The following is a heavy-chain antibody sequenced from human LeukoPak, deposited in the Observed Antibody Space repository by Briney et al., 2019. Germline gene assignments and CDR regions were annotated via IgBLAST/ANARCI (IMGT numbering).Heavy chain of an antibody. Sequence: GGSLRLSCAASGFTFSAHWMHWVRQAPGKGLVWISRIYKDGSSTTYADSVKGRFTISRDNAKNMLYLQMNSLRAEDTAVYYCTRAPINYCSGGSCYSGTNWFDPWGQGTLVTVSS. D-gene: IGHD2-15*01. CDR3: TRAPINYCSGGSCYSGTNWFDP. V-gene: IGHV3-74*01. J-gene: IGHJ5*02. CDR2: IYKDGSST. CDR1: GFTFSAHW.